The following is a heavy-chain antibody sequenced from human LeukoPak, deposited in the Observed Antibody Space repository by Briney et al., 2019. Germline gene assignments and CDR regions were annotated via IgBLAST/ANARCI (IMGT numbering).Heavy chain of an antibody. CDR2: ISYSGSST. CDR3: ARDHSGRQPNKDIVVVPAAISPGLFDY. CDR1: GFTFSTYA. Sequence: GGSLRLSCVASGFTFSTYAMSWVRQAPGRGLEWVSVISYSGSSTYYTDSVKGRFTISRDNAKNSLYLQMNSLRAEDTAVYYCARDHSGRQPNKDIVVVPAAISPGLFDYWGQGTLVTVSS. V-gene: IGHV3-23*01. D-gene: IGHD2-2*02. J-gene: IGHJ4*02.